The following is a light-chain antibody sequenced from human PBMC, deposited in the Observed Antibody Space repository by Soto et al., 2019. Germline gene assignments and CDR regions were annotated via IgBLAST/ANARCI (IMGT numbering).Light chain of an antibody. CDR3: QHYGSSPTWT. J-gene: IGKJ1*01. Sequence: EIALTQSPGTLSLSPGERATLSCRASQSVSSSYLAWYQQKPGQAPRLLIYGASSRATGIPDRFSGSGSGTDFTLTISRLEPEDFAVYYCQHYGSSPTWTFGQGTKVDIK. CDR2: GAS. CDR1: QSVSSSY. V-gene: IGKV3-20*01.